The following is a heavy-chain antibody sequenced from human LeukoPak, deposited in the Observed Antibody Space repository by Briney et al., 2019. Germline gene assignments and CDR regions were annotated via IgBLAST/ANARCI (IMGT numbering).Heavy chain of an antibody. CDR3: ARIYSPHAYFDY. D-gene: IGHD5-18*01. J-gene: IGHJ4*02. Sequence: GGSLRLSCAASGFTFSDYYMSWIRQAPGKGLEWVLYISGSGNTIYSADSVKGRFTVSRDNAKNSLYLQMNSLRAEDTAVYFCARIYSPHAYFDYWGQGALVTVSS. CDR1: GFTFSDYY. V-gene: IGHV3-11*01. CDR2: ISGSGNTI.